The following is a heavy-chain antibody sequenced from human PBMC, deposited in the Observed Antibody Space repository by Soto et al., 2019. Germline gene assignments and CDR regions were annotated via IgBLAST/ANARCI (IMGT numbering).Heavy chain of an antibody. CDR2: IYPDDSDT. V-gene: IGHV5-51*01. CDR3: ARLEWLSLAAWFDP. J-gene: IGHJ5*02. Sequence: GESLKISCKGSGYSFTNYWIGWVRQMPGKGLECMGMIYPDDSDTKYSPSFQGQVTFSADKSINTAYLQWSSLKASDTAIYYCARLEWLSLAAWFDPWGQGTLVTVSS. CDR1: GYSFTNYW. D-gene: IGHD3-3*01.